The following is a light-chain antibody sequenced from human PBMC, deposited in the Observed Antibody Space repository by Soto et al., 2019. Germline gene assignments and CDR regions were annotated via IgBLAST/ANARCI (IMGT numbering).Light chain of an antibody. J-gene: IGKJ5*01. CDR2: GES. CDR3: QQNGSSPQIT. CDR1: QSVSSSY. V-gene: IGKV3-20*01. Sequence: EIVLTQSPGTLSLSPGERATLSCRASQSVSSSYFAWYQQKPGQAPRLIIYGESSSATGIPDRFSGSGSGTDFTLTIIRLEREDCAVYSCQQNGSSPQITFGQGKRLQIK.